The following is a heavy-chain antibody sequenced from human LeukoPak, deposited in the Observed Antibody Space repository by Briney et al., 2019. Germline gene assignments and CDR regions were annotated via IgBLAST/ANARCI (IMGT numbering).Heavy chain of an antibody. CDR3: AKDGGLWVSAHWGDS. V-gene: IGHV3-23*01. Sequence: GGSLRLSCAASGFTFTSYSMSWVRQAPGKGLEWVSTITTSDGNTYYADSVKGRFTVSRDNSKNTLFLQMNSLRAEDTAVYYCAKDGGLWVSAHWGDSWGRGTLVTVSS. CDR1: GFTFTSYS. D-gene: IGHD7-27*01. CDR2: ITTSDGNT. J-gene: IGHJ4*02.